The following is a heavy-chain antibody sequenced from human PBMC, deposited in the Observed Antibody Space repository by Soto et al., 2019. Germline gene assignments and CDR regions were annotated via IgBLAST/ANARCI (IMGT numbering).Heavy chain of an antibody. J-gene: IGHJ4*02. D-gene: IGHD3-9*01. V-gene: IGHV4-61*01. CDR1: GGSVNSGSHY. CDR3: ASDQTGKAHGRLDS. CDR2: IYYNGGT. Sequence: SETLSLTCTVSGGSVNSGSHYWSWIRQSPGKGLEWIGYIYYNGGTNNNPSLKSRVTISVDKSKNQFSLRLSSVTAADTAVYSCASDQTGKAHGRLDSWGPGTLPNVS.